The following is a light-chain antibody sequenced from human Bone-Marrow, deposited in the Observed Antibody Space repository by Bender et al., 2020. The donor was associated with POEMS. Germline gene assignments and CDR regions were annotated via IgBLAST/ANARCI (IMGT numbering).Light chain of an antibody. J-gene: IGLJ2*01. V-gene: IGLV3-1*01. CDR1: KLRDGY. CDR2: DDG. CDR3: QLWDRGSDLRA. Sequence: SYELTQPPSVSVSPGQTASITCSGDKLRDGYVCWYQQKPGQAPVLVVFDDGDRPSGIPERFSGSSSGNTATLTISRVEAGDEADYYCQLWDRGSDLRAFGGGTKLTVL.